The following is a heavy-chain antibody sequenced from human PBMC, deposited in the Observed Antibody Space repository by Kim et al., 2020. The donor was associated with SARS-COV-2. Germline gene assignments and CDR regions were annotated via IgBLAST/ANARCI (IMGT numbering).Heavy chain of an antibody. CDR2: INHSGST. J-gene: IGHJ6*04. Sequence: SETLSLTCAVYGGSFSGYYWSWIRQPPGKGLEWIGEINHSGSTNYNPSLKSRVTISVDTSKNQFSLKLSSVTAADTAVYYCARDSTGITMIVSTYYYGMDVWGKGTTVTVSS. CDR3: ARDSTGITMIVSTYYYGMDV. CDR1: GGSFSGYY. V-gene: IGHV4-34*01. D-gene: IGHD3-22*01.